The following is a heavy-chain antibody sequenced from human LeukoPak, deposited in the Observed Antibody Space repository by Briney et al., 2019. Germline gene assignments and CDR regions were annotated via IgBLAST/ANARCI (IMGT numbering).Heavy chain of an antibody. CDR2: ISSSSSTI. CDR3: ARDTYGSGNYYNAPLDY. Sequence: GGSLRLSCAASGFTFSSYSMNWVRQAPGKGLEWVSYISSSSSTIYYADSVKGRFTISRDNAKNSLYLQMNSLRAEDTAMYYCARDTYGSGNYYNAPLDYWGQGTLVTVSS. D-gene: IGHD3-10*01. CDR1: GFTFSSYS. V-gene: IGHV3-48*01. J-gene: IGHJ4*02.